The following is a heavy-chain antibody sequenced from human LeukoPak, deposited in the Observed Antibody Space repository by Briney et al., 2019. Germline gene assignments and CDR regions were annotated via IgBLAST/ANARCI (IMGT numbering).Heavy chain of an antibody. CDR2: INPNSGGT. J-gene: IGHJ4*02. Sequence: ASVKVSCKASGYTFTGYYMHWVRQVPGQGLEWMGRINPNSGGTNYAQKFQGRVTMTRDTSISTAYMELSRLRSDDTAVYYCARDRIMITFGGVIVFGYWGQGTLVTVSS. CDR3: ARDRIMITFGGVIVFGY. D-gene: IGHD3-16*02. V-gene: IGHV1-2*06. CDR1: GYTFTGYY.